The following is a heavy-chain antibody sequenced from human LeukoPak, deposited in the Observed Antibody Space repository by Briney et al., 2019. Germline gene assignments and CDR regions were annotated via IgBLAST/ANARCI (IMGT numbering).Heavy chain of an antibody. D-gene: IGHD2-2*01. CDR3: VSFYETY. CDR1: GNYR. CDR2: INGDGSWT. J-gene: IGHJ4*02. Sequence: TGGSLRLSCAASGNYRMHWVRQAPGKGLVWVSHINGDGSWTSYADSVKGRFTISKDNAKNTVYLQMNNLRAEDTAVYYCVSFYETYWGRGTLVTVSS. V-gene: IGHV3-74*01.